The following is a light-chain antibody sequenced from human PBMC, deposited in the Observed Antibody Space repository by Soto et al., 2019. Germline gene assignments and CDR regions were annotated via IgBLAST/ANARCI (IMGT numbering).Light chain of an antibody. CDR2: SNN. CDR3: AAWDDDLRGPV. J-gene: IGLJ2*01. CDR1: SSNLGNNA. V-gene: IGLV1-44*01. Sequence: QLVLTQPPSASGTPGQTATISCSGSSSNLGNNAVNWYQQLPGTAPKLLISSNNQRPSGVPDRFSGSKSGTSVFLAISGLQSEDEADYYCAAWDDDLRGPVFGGGTKLTVL.